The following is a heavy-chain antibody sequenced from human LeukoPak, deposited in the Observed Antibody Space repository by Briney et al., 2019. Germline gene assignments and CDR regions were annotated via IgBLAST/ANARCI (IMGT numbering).Heavy chain of an antibody. CDR1: GFTFGDYA. Sequence: PVRSLRLSCTASGFTFGDYAMSWFRQAPGKGLEWVVFIRSKAYGGTTEYAASVKGRFTISRDDSKSIAYLQMNSLKTEDTAVYYCTRVLGQFQPTYYIDYWGQGTLVTVSS. D-gene: IGHD1/OR15-1a*01. J-gene: IGHJ4*02. CDR3: TRVLGQFQPTYYIDY. CDR2: IRSKAYGGTT. V-gene: IGHV3-49*03.